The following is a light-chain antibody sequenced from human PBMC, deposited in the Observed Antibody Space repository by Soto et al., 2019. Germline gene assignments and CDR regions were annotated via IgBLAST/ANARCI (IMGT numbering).Light chain of an antibody. CDR2: GAS. Sequence: EIVLTQSPATLSLSPGERATLSCRASQSTSSSYVAWYQQKPGQAPRLLIYGASSRATGIPDRFSGSGSGTDFTLTISRLEPEDFAVYYCQHYGSSPQGFTFGPGTKVNVK. CDR1: QSTSSSY. J-gene: IGKJ3*01. V-gene: IGKV3-20*01. CDR3: QHYGSSPQGFT.